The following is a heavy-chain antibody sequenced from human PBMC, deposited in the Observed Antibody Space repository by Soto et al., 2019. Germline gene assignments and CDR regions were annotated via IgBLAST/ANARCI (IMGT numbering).Heavy chain of an antibody. CDR2: IYYSGST. D-gene: IGHD5-12*01. J-gene: IGHJ4*02. CDR3: ARDSAIVATRYFDY. V-gene: IGHV4-31*03. Sequence: QVQLQESGPGLVKPSQTLSLTCTVSGGSISSGRYYCSWIPQHPGKGLEWIGNIYYSGSTYYNPSLKCRVTILVHTSKNQFSLKLSSVTAADTAVYYCARDSAIVATRYFDYWGQGTQVTVSS. CDR1: GGSISSGRYY.